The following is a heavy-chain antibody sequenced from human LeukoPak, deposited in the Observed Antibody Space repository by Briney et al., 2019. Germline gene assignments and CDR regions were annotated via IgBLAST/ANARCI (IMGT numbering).Heavy chain of an antibody. Sequence: SVKVSCKASGGTFSSYAISWVRQAPGQGLEWMGGIIPIFGTANYAQKFQGRVTITTDESTSTACMELSSLRSEDTAVYYCAREAVCTNGVCSREYAFDIWGQGTMVTVSS. V-gene: IGHV1-69*05. D-gene: IGHD2-8*01. CDR2: IIPIFGTA. CDR1: GGTFSSYA. CDR3: AREAVCTNGVCSREYAFDI. J-gene: IGHJ3*02.